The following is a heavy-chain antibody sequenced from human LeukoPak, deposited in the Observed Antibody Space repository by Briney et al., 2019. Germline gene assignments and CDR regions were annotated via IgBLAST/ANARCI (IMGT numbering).Heavy chain of an antibody. V-gene: IGHV3-23*01. Sequence: SGGSLRLSCAASGFTFSRSAMNWVRQAPGKGLEWVASITGDGTRTYYTDSVKGRFTISRDNSKNTLYLQMNSLRADETAIYYCASRPRADMGPLDYWGQGTLVTVST. CDR1: GFTFSRSA. CDR3: ASRPRADMGPLDY. J-gene: IGHJ4*02. CDR2: ITGDGTRT. D-gene: IGHD1-14*01.